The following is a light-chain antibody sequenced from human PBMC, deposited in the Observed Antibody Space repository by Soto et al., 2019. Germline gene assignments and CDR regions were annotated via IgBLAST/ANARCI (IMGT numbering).Light chain of an antibody. CDR2: AAS. CDR1: KSISRY. Sequence: DLQMTLSPSSLSASLGDRVTITCRASKSISRYLNCYQQKSGRAPKLLIYAASSLQSGGPSRFSGSGSGTDFTLTISSLQPEYCATYYCHQSNNRPYPFGQGTQLEIK. J-gene: IGKJ2*01. V-gene: IGKV1-39*01. CDR3: HQSNNRPYP.